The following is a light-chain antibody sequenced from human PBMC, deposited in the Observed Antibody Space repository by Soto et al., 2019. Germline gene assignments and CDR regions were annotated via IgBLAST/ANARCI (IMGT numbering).Light chain of an antibody. Sequence: DIQLTQSPSFLSASVGDSVTISCQANEDIRYYLNWYQQKPGKAPKLLIYDASHLEKGVPSRFSGSGSGTDFIFTISSLQPEYIGTYYCQQYDTFVTFGGGTKVDI. J-gene: IGKJ4*02. CDR3: QQYDTFVT. V-gene: IGKV1-33*01. CDR1: EDIRYY. CDR2: DAS.